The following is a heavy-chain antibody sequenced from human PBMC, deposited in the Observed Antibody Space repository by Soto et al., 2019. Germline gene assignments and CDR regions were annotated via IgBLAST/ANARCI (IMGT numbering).Heavy chain of an antibody. Sequence: GRSLRLSCAASGFTFSSYDMHWVRQATGKGLEWVSAIGTAGDTYYPGSVKGRFTISRENAKNSLYLQMNSLRAGDTAVYYCARSYVGQQLVLFDYWGQGTLVTVSS. CDR1: GFTFSSYD. CDR2: IGTAGDT. D-gene: IGHD6-13*01. J-gene: IGHJ4*02. V-gene: IGHV3-13*01. CDR3: ARSYVGQQLVLFDY.